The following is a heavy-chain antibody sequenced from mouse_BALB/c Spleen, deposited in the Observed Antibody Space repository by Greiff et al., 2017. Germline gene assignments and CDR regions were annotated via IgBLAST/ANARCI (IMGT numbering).Heavy chain of an antibody. CDR3: ARSGPAHYGNAWFAY. V-gene: IGHV3-2*02. Sequence: EVMLVESGPGLVKPSQSLSLTCTVTGYSITSDYAWNWIRQFPGNKLEWMGYISYSGSTSYNPSLKSRISITRDTSKNQFFLQLNSVTTEDTATYYCARSGPAHYGNAWFAYWGQGTLVTVSA. J-gene: IGHJ3*01. CDR2: ISYSGST. CDR1: GYSITSDYA. D-gene: IGHD2-1*01.